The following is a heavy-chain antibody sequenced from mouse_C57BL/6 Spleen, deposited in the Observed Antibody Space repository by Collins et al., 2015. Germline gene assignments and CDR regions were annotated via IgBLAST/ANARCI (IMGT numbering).Heavy chain of an antibody. J-gene: IGHJ3*01. CDR1: GFTFNTYA. Sequence: EVQLVESGGGLVQPKGSLKLSCAASGFTFNTYAMNWVRQAPGKGLEWVARIRSKSNNYATYYADSVKDRFTISRDDSQSMLYLQMNNLKTEDTAMYYCVRQGTVYSWFAYWGQGTLVTVSA. CDR3: VRQGTVYSWFAY. V-gene: IGHV10-1*02. CDR2: IRSKSNNYAT.